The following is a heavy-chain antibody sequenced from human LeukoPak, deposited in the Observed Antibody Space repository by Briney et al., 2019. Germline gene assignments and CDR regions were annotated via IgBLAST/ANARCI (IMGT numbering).Heavy chain of an antibody. CDR1: GGTFSSYA. CDR2: IIPIFGTA. J-gene: IGHJ5*02. V-gene: IGHV1-69*05. CDR3: ARNPGNWFDP. Sequence: ASVKVSCKASGGTFSSYAISWVRQAPGQGLEWMGGIIPIFGTANYAQKFQGRVTITTDESTSTAYMELSSLRSEDTAVYYCARNPGNWFDPWGQGSLVTVSS.